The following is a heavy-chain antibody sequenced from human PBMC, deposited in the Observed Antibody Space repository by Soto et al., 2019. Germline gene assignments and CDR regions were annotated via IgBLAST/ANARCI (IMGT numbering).Heavy chain of an antibody. CDR1: GGSISSSSYY. V-gene: IGHV4-39*01. Sequence: SETLSLTCTVSGGSISSSSYYWGWIRQPPGKGLEWIGSIYYSGSTYYNPSLKSRVTISVDTSKNQFSLKLSSVTAADTAVYYCAGIDSSGYYYCGQGSLVTVS. CDR2: IYYSGST. CDR3: AGIDSSGYYY. J-gene: IGHJ4*02. D-gene: IGHD3-22*01.